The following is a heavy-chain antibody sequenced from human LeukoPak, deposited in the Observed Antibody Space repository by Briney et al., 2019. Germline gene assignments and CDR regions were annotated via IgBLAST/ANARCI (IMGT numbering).Heavy chain of an antibody. CDR2: INHSGST. Sequence: SETLSLTCTVSGSSISNYYWGWIRQAPGKGLEWIGEINHSGSTNYNPSLKSRVTISVDTSKNQFSLKLSSVTAADTAMYYCAKSGGYGLIDYWGQGTRVTVSS. J-gene: IGHJ4*02. CDR3: AKSGGYGLIDY. V-gene: IGHV4-34*01. D-gene: IGHD5-18*01. CDR1: GSSISNYY.